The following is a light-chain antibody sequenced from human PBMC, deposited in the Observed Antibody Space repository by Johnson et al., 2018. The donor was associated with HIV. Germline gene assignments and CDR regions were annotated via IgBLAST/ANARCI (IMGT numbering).Light chain of an antibody. CDR2: ENN. CDR3: GTWDSSLILYV. CDR1: SSNIGKNY. J-gene: IGLJ1*01. V-gene: IGLV1-51*02. Sequence: QSVLTQPPSVSAAPGQKVTISCSGSSSNIGKNYVSWYQQLPGTAPKLLIYENNKRPSGISDRFSGSKSGTSATLGITGLQTGDEADYYCGTWDSSLILYVFGTGTKVTVL.